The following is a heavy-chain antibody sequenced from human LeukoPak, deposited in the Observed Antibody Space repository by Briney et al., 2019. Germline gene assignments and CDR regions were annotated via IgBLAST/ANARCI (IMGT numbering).Heavy chain of an antibody. CDR1: GYTFTAYY. J-gene: IGHJ4*02. V-gene: IGHV1-2*02. CDR2: INPYSGGT. D-gene: IGHD3-10*01. CDR3: ARRGYGSGSYEDY. Sequence: ASVKVSCKASGYTFTAYYMHWLRQAPGQGLEWMGWINPYSGGTNYAKKFQGRVTMTRDTSISTAYMELSSLRSDDTGVYYCARRGYGSGSYEDYWGQGTLVTVSS.